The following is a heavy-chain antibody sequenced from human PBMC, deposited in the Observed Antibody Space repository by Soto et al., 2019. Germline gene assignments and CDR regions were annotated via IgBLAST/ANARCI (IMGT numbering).Heavy chain of an antibody. J-gene: IGHJ5*02. D-gene: IGHD6-13*01. CDR1: GYTLTELS. Sequence: ASVKVSCKVSGYTLTELSMHWVRQAPGKGLEWMGGFDPEDGETIYAQKFQGRVTMTEDTSTDTAYMELSSLRSEDTAVYYCATVFRPYSSSWYWFDPWGQGTLVTVSS. CDR2: FDPEDGET. V-gene: IGHV1-24*01. CDR3: ATVFRPYSSSWYWFDP.